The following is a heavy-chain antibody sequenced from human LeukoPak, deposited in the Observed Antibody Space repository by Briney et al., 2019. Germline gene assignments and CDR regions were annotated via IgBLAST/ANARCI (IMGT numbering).Heavy chain of an antibody. CDR2: INGRGDDD. J-gene: IGHJ6*02. CDR1: GFTFSNHG. V-gene: IGHV3-23*01. D-gene: IGHD2-2*02. Sequence: GGSLRLSCEASGFTFSNHGMSWVRQAPGKGLDWVSGINGRGDDDYYAASVKGRFTISRDNSRNTLYLHMNGLRAEDTAVYYCARVLPTYCSSTSCYSHYYYGMDVWGQGTTVTVSS. CDR3: ARVLPTYCSSTSCYSHYYYGMDV.